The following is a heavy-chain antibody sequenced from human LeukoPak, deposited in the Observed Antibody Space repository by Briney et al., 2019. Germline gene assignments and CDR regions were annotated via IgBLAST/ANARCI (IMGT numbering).Heavy chain of an antibody. CDR1: GGSISSSRDY. CDR2: IYYSGST. D-gene: IGHD3-10*01. Sequence: SETLSLTCTVSGGSISSSRDYWAWIRQPPGKGLEWIANIYYSGSTYYSPSLKRRVTISVDTSKNQFFLKLSSVTAADTAVYYCATLISSGCFDPWGQGTPVTVSS. V-gene: IGHV4-39*01. J-gene: IGHJ5*02. CDR3: ATLISSGCFDP.